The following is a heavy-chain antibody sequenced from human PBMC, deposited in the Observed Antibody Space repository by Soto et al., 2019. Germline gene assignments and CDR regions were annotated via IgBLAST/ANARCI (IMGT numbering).Heavy chain of an antibody. Sequence: GRALRLSCVASGFTFSDYWIHWVRQAPGKGLVWVSRIKFDGSFTSHADSVKGRFTISRDNARNTVHLQMDSLRAEDTGVYYCARGLRNYYGVDVWGQGTTVTVSS. CDR2: IKFDGSFT. D-gene: IGHD4-17*01. CDR3: ARGLRNYYGVDV. CDR1: GFTFSDYW. V-gene: IGHV3-74*01. J-gene: IGHJ6*02.